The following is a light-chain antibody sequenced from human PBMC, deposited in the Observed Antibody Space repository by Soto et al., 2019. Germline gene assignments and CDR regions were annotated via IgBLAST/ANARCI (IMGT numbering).Light chain of an antibody. CDR3: QQTYTTVYT. J-gene: IGKJ2*01. CDR1: QTISTF. Sequence: DIQMTQSPSSLSASVGDRVTITCRASQTISTFLHWYQQKPGKAPELLIYAASDLQTGVPSRFSGRGSGTVFTLTITSLQPEDFATYFCQQTYTTVYTFGQGTKLDI. CDR2: AAS. V-gene: IGKV1-39*01.